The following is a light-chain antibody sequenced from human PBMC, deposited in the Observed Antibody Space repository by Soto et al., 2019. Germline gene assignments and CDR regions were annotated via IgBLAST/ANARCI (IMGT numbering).Light chain of an antibody. CDR2: DAS. J-gene: IGKJ1*01. Sequence: EIVLTQSPVTLSLSPGERATLSCRASHSVSSYLAWYQQKPGQAPRLLIYDASNRAADIPARFSASGSGTDFTLTISRLEPEDFAVYYCQQRTDRPPWTFGQGTKVDIK. V-gene: IGKV3-11*01. CDR3: QQRTDRPPWT. CDR1: HSVSSY.